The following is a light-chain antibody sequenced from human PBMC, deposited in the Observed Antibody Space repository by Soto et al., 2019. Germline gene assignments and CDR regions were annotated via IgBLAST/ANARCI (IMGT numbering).Light chain of an antibody. V-gene: IGKV1-9*01. Sequence: DIQLTQSPSFLSASVGDRVTITCRASQGISSYLAWYQQKPGKAPKLLIYAASTLQSGVPSRFSGSGSGTEFTVTISSLQPEDFATYYGQQLNSYPLTFGGGTKVEIK. CDR3: QQLNSYPLT. CDR1: QGISSY. J-gene: IGKJ4*01. CDR2: AAS.